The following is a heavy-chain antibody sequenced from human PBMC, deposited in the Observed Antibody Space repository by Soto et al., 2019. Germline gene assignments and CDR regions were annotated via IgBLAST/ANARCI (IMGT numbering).Heavy chain of an antibody. CDR2: ISNGGDT. Sequence: EVQLVESGGGLVQPGGSLRLSCAASGFIVTNYFMTWVRQAPGKGLEWVSVISNGGDTYYADSVKGRFTISRDNSKNTLYLQMNTLRADDTAVYYCAKDEVGGAYDLWQGGQGTLFIVSS. D-gene: IGHD3-3*01. CDR3: AKDEVGGAYDLWQ. V-gene: IGHV3-66*01. CDR1: GFIVTNYF. J-gene: IGHJ4*02.